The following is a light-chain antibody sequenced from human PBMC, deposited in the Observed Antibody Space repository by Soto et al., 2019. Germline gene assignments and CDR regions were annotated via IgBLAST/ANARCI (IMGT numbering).Light chain of an antibody. CDR2: DVS. J-gene: IGLJ1*01. V-gene: IGLV2-11*01. CDR3: CSYAGSYTYV. CDR1: SSDVGGYNS. Sequence: QSALTQPRSVSRSPGQSVTISCTGTSSDVGGYNSVSWYQQHPGKAPKLMIYDVSKRPSGVPDRFSGSKSGNTASLTISGLQAEDEADYYCCSYAGSYTYVFGTGTKVTVL.